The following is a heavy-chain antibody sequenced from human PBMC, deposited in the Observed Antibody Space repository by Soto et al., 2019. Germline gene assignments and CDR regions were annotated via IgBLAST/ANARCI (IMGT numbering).Heavy chain of an antibody. J-gene: IGHJ4*02. CDR3: ARHLGNYGEWAFDF. CDR1: GASISERSHY. Sequence: QLLLQASGPGLVKPSETLSLTCAVSGASISERSHYWAWIRQPPGKGLEWIASIYYTGRTYYNPPHRSRLTRARDTSRDQFSLNLSSVTAADMAVYDCARHLGNYGEWAFDFWGQGTLVPVSS. D-gene: IGHD4-17*01. V-gene: IGHV4-39*01. CDR2: IYYTGRT.